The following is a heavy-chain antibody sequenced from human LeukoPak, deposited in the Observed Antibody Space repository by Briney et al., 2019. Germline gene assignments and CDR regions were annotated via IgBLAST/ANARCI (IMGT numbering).Heavy chain of an antibody. CDR1: RFTFSSYS. Sequence: GGSLRLSCAASRFTFSSYSMNWVRQAPGKGLEWVGRIKSKTDGGTTDYAAPVKGRFTISRDDSKNTLYLQMNSLKTEDTAVYYCTTGYCSSTSCYARGYYYYYMDVWGKGTTVTVSS. D-gene: IGHD2-2*01. V-gene: IGHV3-15*01. CDR2: IKSKTDGGTT. J-gene: IGHJ6*03. CDR3: TTGYCSSTSCYARGYYYYYMDV.